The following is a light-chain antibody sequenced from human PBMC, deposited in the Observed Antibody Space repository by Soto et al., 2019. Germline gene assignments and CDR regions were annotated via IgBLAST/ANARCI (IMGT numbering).Light chain of an antibody. CDR1: QSVSSTY. CDR2: GAS. V-gene: IGKV3-20*01. Sequence: EIVLTQSPDTLSLSPGERATLYCRASQSVSSTYLAWFQQKPGQTPRLLISGASSRATGIPDRFSGSGSGTDFSLTISRLEPEDFAVYWCQVYGSSPRFTFGPGTKVDIK. J-gene: IGKJ3*01. CDR3: QVYGSSPRFT.